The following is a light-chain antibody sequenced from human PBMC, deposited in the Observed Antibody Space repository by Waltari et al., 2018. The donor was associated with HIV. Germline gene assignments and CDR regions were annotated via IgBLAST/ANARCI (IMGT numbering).Light chain of an antibody. Sequence: QSVLTQPPSVSAAPGQRVTISCSGLTSHIGTTSVSWYQQFPGTAPKLLIYDNNHRSSGIPDRFSGSKSGTSATLAITGLQTEDEADYYCGTWDTSLSAGLFGGGTKVTVL. V-gene: IGLV1-51*01. CDR2: DNN. CDR3: GTWDTSLSAGL. J-gene: IGLJ2*01. CDR1: TSHIGTTS.